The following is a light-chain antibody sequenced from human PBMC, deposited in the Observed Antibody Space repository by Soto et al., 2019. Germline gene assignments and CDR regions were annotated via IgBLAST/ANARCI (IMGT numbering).Light chain of an antibody. CDR2: AAS. Sequence: DIQMTQSPSSLSASVGDRVTITCRASQDISFFLNWSQQKRGEAPRLLIYAASSLQSGVPSRFSGSRSGTDCTLTITSLQPEDFGTYYCQQAYGAPYTFGQGTKLEIK. CDR3: QQAYGAPYT. V-gene: IGKV1-39*01. CDR1: QDISFF. J-gene: IGKJ2*01.